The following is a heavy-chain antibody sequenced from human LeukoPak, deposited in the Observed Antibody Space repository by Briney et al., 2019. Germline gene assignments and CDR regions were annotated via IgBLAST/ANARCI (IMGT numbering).Heavy chain of an antibody. CDR2: ISESGSGT. CDR1: GLTFSRYA. Sequence: GGSLRLSCAVSGLTFSRYAMSWVRQAPGKGLEWVSAISESGSGTYYADSVKGRFTISRDNSKDTLSLQMNSLRAEDTAVYYCAKDPITVTYFDYWGQGTLVTVSS. D-gene: IGHD4-17*01. V-gene: IGHV3-23*01. CDR3: AKDPITVTYFDY. J-gene: IGHJ4*02.